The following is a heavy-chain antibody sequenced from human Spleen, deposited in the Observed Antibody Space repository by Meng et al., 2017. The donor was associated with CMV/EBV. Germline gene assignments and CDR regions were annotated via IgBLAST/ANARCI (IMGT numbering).Heavy chain of an antibody. CDR3: AREGPGFDY. V-gene: IGHV3-21*01. Sequence: GESLKISCLASGFTFRDFAVTWVRQAPGKGLEWVSSISSSSSYIYYADSVKGRFTISRDNAKNSLYLQMNSLRAEDTAVYYCAREGPGFDYWGQGTLVTVSS. CDR2: ISSSSSYI. J-gene: IGHJ4*02. CDR1: GFTFRDFA.